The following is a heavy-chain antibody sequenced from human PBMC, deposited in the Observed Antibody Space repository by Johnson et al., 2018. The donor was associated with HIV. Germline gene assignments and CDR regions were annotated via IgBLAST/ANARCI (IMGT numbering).Heavy chain of an antibody. J-gene: IGHJ3*02. D-gene: IGHD4-17*01. V-gene: IGHV3-74*02. CDR1: GFTFSTNW. CDR3: AKGRDGDSDAFDI. CDR2: LNSDWSST. Sequence: MLLVESGGDLVQPGGSLRLSCVGSGFTFSTNWMHWVRQAPGKGLVWVSRLNSDWSSTSYADSVKGRFTISRDNAKNSLYLQMNSLRAEDTALYYCAKGRDGDSDAFDIWGQGTMVTVSS.